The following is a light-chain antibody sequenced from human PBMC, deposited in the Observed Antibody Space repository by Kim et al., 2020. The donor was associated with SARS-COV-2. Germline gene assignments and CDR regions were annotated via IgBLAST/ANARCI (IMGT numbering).Light chain of an antibody. Sequence: APASISCMSSQSLLHSNGYYYLVCYLQKPAQSPQLLIYLGSTRASGVPDRFSGSGSGTDSTLKISRVEAEDVGVYYCMQTLLTPRTFGQGTELGI. CDR1: QSLLHSNGYYY. J-gene: IGKJ2*01. CDR2: LGS. V-gene: IGKV2-28*01. CDR3: MQTLLTPRT.